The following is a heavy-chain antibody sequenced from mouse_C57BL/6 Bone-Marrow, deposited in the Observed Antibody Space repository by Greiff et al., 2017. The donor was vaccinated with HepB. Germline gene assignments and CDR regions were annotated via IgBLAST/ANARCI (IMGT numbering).Heavy chain of an antibody. J-gene: IGHJ1*03. CDR3: ARGEDYGSSYWYFDV. CDR2: INPSSGYT. CDR1: GYTFTSYW. V-gene: IGHV1-7*01. D-gene: IGHD1-1*01. Sequence: QVQLQQSGAELAKPGASVKLSCKASGYTFTSYWMHWVKQRPGQGLEWIGYINPSSGYTKYHQKFKGKATLTADKSSSTAYMQLSSLTYEDSAVYYCARGEDYGSSYWYFDVWGTGTTVTVSS.